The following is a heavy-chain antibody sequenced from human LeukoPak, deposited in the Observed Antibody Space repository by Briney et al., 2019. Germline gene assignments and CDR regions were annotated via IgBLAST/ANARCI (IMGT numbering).Heavy chain of an antibody. D-gene: IGHD2-21*02. CDR3: MTDQQGWGHPADYYYYGMDV. Sequence: GGSLRLSCAASLFTFSSYGMHWVRQAPGKGLEWVAVISYDGSNKYYADSVKGRFTISRDNSKNTLYLQMNSLRAEDTAVYYCMTDQQGWGHPADYYYYGMDVWGQGTTVTVSS. J-gene: IGHJ6*02. CDR2: ISYDGSNK. CDR1: LFTFSSYG. V-gene: IGHV3-30*03.